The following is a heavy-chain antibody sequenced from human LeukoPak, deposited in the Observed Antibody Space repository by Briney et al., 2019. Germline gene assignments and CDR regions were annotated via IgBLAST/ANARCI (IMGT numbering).Heavy chain of an antibody. V-gene: IGHV1-69*01. CDR3: ARGKFNDYVWGSYRYDAFDI. CDR1: GGTFSSYA. CDR2: IIPIFGTA. D-gene: IGHD3-16*02. Sequence: VKVSCKASGGTFSSYANSWVRQAPGQGLEWMGGIIPIFGTANYAQKFQGRVTITADESTSTAYMELSSLRSEDTAVYYCARGKFNDYVWGSYRYDAFDIWGQGTKVTVSS. J-gene: IGHJ3*02.